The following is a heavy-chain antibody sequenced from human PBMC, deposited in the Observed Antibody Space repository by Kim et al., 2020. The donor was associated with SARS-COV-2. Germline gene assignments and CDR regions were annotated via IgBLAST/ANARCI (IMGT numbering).Heavy chain of an antibody. D-gene: IGHD5-18*01. Sequence: GGSLRLSCAASGFTFRDYAMQWVRQTPDKGLQWVAVIAFDGNNAYYADSVKGRFTISRDNSNKNALYLQMSGLRVEDTAVYYCTRIDTTMAIDWWGRGTRVTVS. CDR3: TRIDTTMAIDW. V-gene: IGHV3-30*04. CDR1: GFTFRDYA. J-gene: IGHJ4*02. CDR2: IAFDGNNA.